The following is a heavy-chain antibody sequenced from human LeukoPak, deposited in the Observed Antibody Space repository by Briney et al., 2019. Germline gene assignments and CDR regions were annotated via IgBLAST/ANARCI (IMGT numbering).Heavy chain of an antibody. Sequence: PSETLSLTCTVSGGSISSSSYYWRWIRQPPGKGLEWIGEIIHSGSTNYTTPLKSRVPISIDTSKNQFSLQLSSVTAADTAVYYGARRTVRGVIKYRGQGTLVTVSS. D-gene: IGHD3-10*01. V-gene: IGHV4-39*07. CDR3: ARRTVRGVIKY. J-gene: IGHJ4*02. CDR1: GGSISSSSYY. CDR2: IIHSGST.